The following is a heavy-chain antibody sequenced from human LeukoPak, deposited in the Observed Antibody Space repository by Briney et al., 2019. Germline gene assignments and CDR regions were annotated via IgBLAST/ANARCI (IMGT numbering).Heavy chain of an antibody. CDR1: GYTFTSYD. V-gene: IGHV1-8*03. CDR3: SRANYGESGWFDP. D-gene: IGHD4-17*01. Sequence: GASVKVSCKASGYTFTSYDINWVRQATGQGLEWMGWINPNSGNTGYAQKFQGRVTITRNTSISTAYMELSSLRSEDTAVYYCSRANYGESGWFDPWGQGTLVTVSS. J-gene: IGHJ5*02. CDR2: INPNSGNT.